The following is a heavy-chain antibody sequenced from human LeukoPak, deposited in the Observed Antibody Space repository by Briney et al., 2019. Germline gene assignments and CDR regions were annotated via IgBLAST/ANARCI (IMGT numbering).Heavy chain of an antibody. CDR2: ISYDGSNK. J-gene: IGHJ4*02. Sequence: GGSLRLSCAASGFTFSSYAMHWVRQAPGKGLEWVAVISYDGSNKYYADSVKGRFTISRDNSKNTLYLQMNSLRAEDTAVYYCARFVAGHYWGQGTLVTVSS. D-gene: IGHD6-19*01. CDR1: GFTFSSYA. V-gene: IGHV3-30*04. CDR3: ARFVAGHY.